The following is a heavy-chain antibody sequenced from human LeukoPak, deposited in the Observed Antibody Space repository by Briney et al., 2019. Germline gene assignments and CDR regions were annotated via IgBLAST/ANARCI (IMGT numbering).Heavy chain of an antibody. D-gene: IGHD2-15*01. V-gene: IGHV1-58*01. Sequence: SVKVSCKASGFTFTSSAVQWVRQARGQRLEWIGWIVVGSGNTNYAQKFQERVTITRVMSTSTAYMELSSLRSEDTAVYYCAAESLGYCSGGSCYGQFDYWGQGTLVTVSS. CDR1: GFTFTSSA. J-gene: IGHJ4*02. CDR3: AAESLGYCSGGSCYGQFDY. CDR2: IVVGSGNT.